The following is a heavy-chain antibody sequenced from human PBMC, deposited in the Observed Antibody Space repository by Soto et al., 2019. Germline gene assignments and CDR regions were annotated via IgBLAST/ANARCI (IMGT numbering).Heavy chain of an antibody. J-gene: IGHJ4*02. Sequence: GGSLRLSCAASGFTFSSYGMHWVRQAPGKGLEWVAVISYDGSNKYYADSVKGRFTISRDNSKNTLYLQMNSPRAEDTAVYYCAKSLLWFGELSGPDYWGQGTLVTVSS. V-gene: IGHV3-30*18. CDR2: ISYDGSNK. D-gene: IGHD3-10*01. CDR1: GFTFSSYG. CDR3: AKSLLWFGELSGPDY.